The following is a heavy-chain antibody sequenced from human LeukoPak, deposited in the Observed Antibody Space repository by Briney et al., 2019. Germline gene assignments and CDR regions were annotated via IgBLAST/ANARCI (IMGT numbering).Heavy chain of an antibody. Sequence: GGSLRLSCAASGFTFSSYEMNWVRQAPGKGLEWVSYISSSGSTIYYADSVKGRFTISRDNSKNTLYLQMNSLRAEDTAVYYCASDPHYYGSGNDAFDIWGQGTMVTVSS. CDR2: ISSSGSTI. J-gene: IGHJ3*02. V-gene: IGHV3-48*03. CDR3: ASDPHYYGSGNDAFDI. D-gene: IGHD3-10*01. CDR1: GFTFSSYE.